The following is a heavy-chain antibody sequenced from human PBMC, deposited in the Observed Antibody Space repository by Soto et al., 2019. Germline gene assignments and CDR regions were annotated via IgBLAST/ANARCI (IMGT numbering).Heavy chain of an antibody. J-gene: IGHJ6*03. CDR2: MNPNSGNT. Sequence: QVQLVQSGAEVKKPGASVKVSCKASGYTFTSYDINWVRQATGQGLEWMGWMNPNSGNTGYAQKFQGRVTMTRNTSISTAYMELSSLRSEDTAVYYCARTVRILRFLQWSYYMDVWGKGTTVSVSS. V-gene: IGHV1-8*01. D-gene: IGHD3-3*01. CDR3: ARTVRILRFLQWSYYMDV. CDR1: GYTFTSYD.